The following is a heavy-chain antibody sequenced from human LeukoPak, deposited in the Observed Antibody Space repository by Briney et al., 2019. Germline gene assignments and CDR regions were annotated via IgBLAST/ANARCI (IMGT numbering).Heavy chain of an antibody. Sequence: GGSLRLSCEGSGFTFSQAWMSWVRQAPGKGLEWVANIKQDGSEKYYVDSVNGRFIISRDNPKKSLYLQMNSLRAEDTAVYYCARELSSGWLDYWGQGTLVTVSS. CDR3: ARELSSGWLDY. CDR2: IKQDGSEK. CDR1: GFTFSQAW. J-gene: IGHJ4*02. D-gene: IGHD6-19*01. V-gene: IGHV3-7*01.